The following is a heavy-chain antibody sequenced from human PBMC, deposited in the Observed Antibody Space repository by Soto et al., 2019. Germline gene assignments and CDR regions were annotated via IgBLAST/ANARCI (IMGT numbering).Heavy chain of an antibody. J-gene: IGHJ4*02. CDR2: IRSKANSYAT. Sequence: EVQLVESGGGLVQPGGSLKLSCAASGFTFSGSAMHWVRQASGKGLEWVGRIRSKANSYATAYAASVKGRFTISRDDSKNTAYLQMNSLKTEDPAVYYWTAWNSGSQTDYWGQGTLVTVSS. CDR3: TAWNSGSQTDY. V-gene: IGHV3-73*02. D-gene: IGHD1-26*01. CDR1: GFTFSGSA.